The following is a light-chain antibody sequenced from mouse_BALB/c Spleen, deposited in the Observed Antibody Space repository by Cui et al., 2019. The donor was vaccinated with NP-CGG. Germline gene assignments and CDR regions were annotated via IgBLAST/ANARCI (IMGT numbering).Light chain of an antibody. CDR2: GTN. V-gene: IGLV1*01. J-gene: IGLJ1*01. CDR3: ALWYSNHWV. Sequence: QAVLTQESALTTSPGETVTLTCRSSAGAVTTSNYANWVQGKPDHLFTGLIGGTNNRPPGVPARFSGSLIGDKAALTITGAQTEDEAIYFCALWYSNHWVFGGGTKLTVL. CDR1: AGAVTTSNY.